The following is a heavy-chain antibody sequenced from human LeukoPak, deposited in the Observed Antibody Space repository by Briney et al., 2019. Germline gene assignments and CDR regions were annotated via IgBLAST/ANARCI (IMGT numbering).Heavy chain of an antibody. CDR1: GFTFDDYG. D-gene: IGHD1-26*01. J-gene: IGHJ4*02. CDR3: ARQVGATYFDY. V-gene: IGHV3-20*04. CDR2: SNWNGGST. Sequence: GGSLRLSCAASGFTFDDYGMRGVRQAPGKGLEWVSGSNWNGGSTGYADSVKGRFTISRDNAKNSLYLQMNSLRAEDTALYYCARQVGATYFDYWGQGTLVTVSS.